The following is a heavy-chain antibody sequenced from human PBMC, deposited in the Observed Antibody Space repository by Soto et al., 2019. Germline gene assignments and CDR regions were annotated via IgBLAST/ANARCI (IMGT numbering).Heavy chain of an antibody. Sequence: QITLKESGPTLVKPTQTLTLTCTFSGFSLSTSGVGVGWIRQPPGKALEWLALIYWDDDKRYSPSLKSRLTITKDPSKNQVVLTMTNMDPVDTATYYCAHFYDYGDSTSQWGQGTLVTVSS. J-gene: IGHJ4*02. D-gene: IGHD4-17*01. CDR2: IYWDDDK. CDR3: AHFYDYGDSTSQ. V-gene: IGHV2-5*02. CDR1: GFSLSTSGVG.